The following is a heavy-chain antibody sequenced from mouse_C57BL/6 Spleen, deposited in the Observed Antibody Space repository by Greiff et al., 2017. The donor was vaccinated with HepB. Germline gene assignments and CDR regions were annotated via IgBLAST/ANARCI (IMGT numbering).Heavy chain of an antibody. J-gene: IGHJ2*01. CDR2: ISSGGSYT. V-gene: IGHV5-6*01. Sequence: EVMLVESGGDLVKPGGSLKLSCAASGFTFSSYGMSWVRQTPDKRLEWVATISSGGSYTYYPDSVKGRFTISRDNAKNTLYLQMSSLKSEDTAMYYCARHAPTVVAPFDYWGQGTTLTVSS. CDR1: GFTFSSYG. D-gene: IGHD1-1*01. CDR3: ARHAPTVVAPFDY.